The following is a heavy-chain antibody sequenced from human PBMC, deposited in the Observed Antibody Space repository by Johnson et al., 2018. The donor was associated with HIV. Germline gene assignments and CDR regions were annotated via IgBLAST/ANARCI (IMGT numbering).Heavy chain of an antibody. CDR1: GFTVSSNY. Sequence: MQLVESGGGLVQQGGSLRLSCAASGFTVSSNYMNWVRQAPGKGLEWVSVIYSGDTTYYADSVKGRFTISRDNAKNSLHLQMNSLRVEDTALYYCAKDKGIAARHRSAHAFDIWGQGTMVTVSS. CDR2: IYSGDTT. D-gene: IGHD6-6*01. V-gene: IGHV3-66*01. J-gene: IGHJ3*02. CDR3: AKDKGIAARHRSAHAFDI.